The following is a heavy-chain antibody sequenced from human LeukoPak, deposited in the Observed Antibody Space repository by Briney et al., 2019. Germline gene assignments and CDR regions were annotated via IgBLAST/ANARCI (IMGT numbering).Heavy chain of an antibody. V-gene: IGHV4-34*01. D-gene: IGHD6-19*01. J-gene: IGHJ6*02. Sequence: PSETLSLTCAVYGGSFSGYYWSWIRQPPGKGLEWIGEINHSGSTNYNPSLRTRVTMVADTSENHFSLKLSSVTAADTAVYYCARGSYSSGWYGSLTYYYYGMDVWGQGTTVTVSS. CDR1: GGSFSGYY. CDR3: ARGSYSSGWYGSLTYYYYGMDV. CDR2: INHSGST.